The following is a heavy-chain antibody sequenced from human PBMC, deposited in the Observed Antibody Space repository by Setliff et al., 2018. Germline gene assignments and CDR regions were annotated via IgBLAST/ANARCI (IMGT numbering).Heavy chain of an antibody. CDR1: GASFSNYY. CDR2: IDHSGRT. CDR3: RFWSGYYENDY. D-gene: IGHD3-3*01. Sequence: SETLSLTCTVYGASFSNYYWGWVRQPPEERLEWIGEIDHSGRTKYNPSLKGRVTISVDTSKNQFSLRLSSVTAADTAVYYRRFWSGYYENDYWGQGTVVTVSS. J-gene: IGHJ4*02. V-gene: IGHV4-34*01.